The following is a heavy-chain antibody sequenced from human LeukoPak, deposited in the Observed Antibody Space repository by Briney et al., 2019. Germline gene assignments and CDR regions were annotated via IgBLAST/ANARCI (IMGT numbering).Heavy chain of an antibody. D-gene: IGHD3-3*01. CDR1: GGSISSYY. CDR2: IYYSGST. J-gene: IGHJ6*02. V-gene: IGHV4-59*06. Sequence: PSETPSLTCTVSGGSISSYYWSWIRQPPGKGLEWIGYIYYSGSTYYNPSLKSRVTISVDTSKNQFSLKLSSVTAADTAVYYCARGTTKTIFGVVIPYYYYGMDVWGQGTTVTVSS. CDR3: ARGTTKTIFGVVIPYYYYGMDV.